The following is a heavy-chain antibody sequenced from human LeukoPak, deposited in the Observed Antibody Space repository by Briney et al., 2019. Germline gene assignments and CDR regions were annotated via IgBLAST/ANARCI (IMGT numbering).Heavy chain of an antibody. D-gene: IGHD3-3*01. CDR2: IWADGSKE. Sequence: PGGSLRLSCAPSGFTFSSFGMHWVRQSPGKGLEWVAAIWADGSKESYGDSVRGRFTISRDISKSTLYLQMTSLRAEDTAVYYCARDLSVDALVIYGQGTMITVSS. CDR3: ARDLSVDALVI. CDR1: GFTFSSFG. J-gene: IGHJ3*02. V-gene: IGHV3-33*08.